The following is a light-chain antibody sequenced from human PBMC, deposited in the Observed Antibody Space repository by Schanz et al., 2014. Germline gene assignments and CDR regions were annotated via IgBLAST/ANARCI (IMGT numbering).Light chain of an antibody. J-gene: IGKJ2*01. CDR1: QSIGTW. V-gene: IGKV1-5*01. Sequence: DLPMTQSPSTLSTFAGDSVTITCRASQSIGTWLAWYHQKPGKAPKALIYDASTLGSGVPARFSGSGSGTEFTLTITSLQPDDGGVYYCQEYKTSPYTFGQGTKLQIK. CDR3: QEYKTSPYT. CDR2: DAS.